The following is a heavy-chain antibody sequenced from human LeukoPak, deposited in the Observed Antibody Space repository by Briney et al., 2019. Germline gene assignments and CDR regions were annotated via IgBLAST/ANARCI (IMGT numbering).Heavy chain of an antibody. Sequence: ASETLSLTCTVSGVSISSSGYYWAWIRQPPGKGLEWIGTLYYSGSTYFKPALKSRVTISVDTSKNQFSLKLTSVTAADTAVYYCARHARYCSSTSCSFDYWGQGTLVTVSS. CDR3: ARHARYCSSTSCSFDY. CDR2: LYYSGST. J-gene: IGHJ4*02. D-gene: IGHD2-2*01. V-gene: IGHV4-39*01. CDR1: GVSISSSGYY.